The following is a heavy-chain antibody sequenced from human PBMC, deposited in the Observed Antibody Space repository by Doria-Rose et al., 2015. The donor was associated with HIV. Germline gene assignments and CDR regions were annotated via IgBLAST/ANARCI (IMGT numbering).Heavy chain of an antibody. CDR1: GFSFESYA. V-gene: IGHV3-9*01. J-gene: IGHJ6*03. Sequence: VQLVQSGGGLVQPGRYLRLSCVGSGFSFESYAMHWVRIAPGKGMEWVAGLSRDSGAKGNADSVEGRFTISRDNAKKSVYLEMRSLRPEDTAFYYCAKAPIIGPKYYFYMDVWGKGTSVIVSS. CDR2: LSRDSGAK. D-gene: IGHD3-3*01. CDR3: AKAPIIGPKYYFYMDV.